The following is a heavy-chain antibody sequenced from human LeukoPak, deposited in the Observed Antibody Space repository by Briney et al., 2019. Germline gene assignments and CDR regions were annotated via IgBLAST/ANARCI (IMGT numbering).Heavy chain of an antibody. J-gene: IGHJ6*03. CDR2: IYYSGST. Sequence: PSETLSLTCTVSGGSISSYYWSWIRQPPGKGLEWIGYIYYSGSTNYNPSLKSRVTISVDSSKNQFSLKLSSVTAADTAVYYCARTTEGGYTYDYFYYYYMDVWGRGTTVTISS. CDR3: ARTTEGGYTYDYFYYYYMDV. V-gene: IGHV4-59*01. CDR1: GGSISSYY. D-gene: IGHD5-18*01.